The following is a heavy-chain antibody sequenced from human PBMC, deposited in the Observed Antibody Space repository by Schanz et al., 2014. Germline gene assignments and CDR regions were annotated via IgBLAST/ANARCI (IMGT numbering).Heavy chain of an antibody. CDR2: ISGGGGTT. CDR3: AKYRGYYRVSGSYRELEY. Sequence: DVQLLESGGGLVQPGGSLRLSCAASGITFSSHSFNWVRQAPGKGLEWVSAISGGGGTTYYTDSVKGRFTISRDNSKNTLYLQMNSLRPEDTAVYYCAKYRGYYRVSGSYRELEYWGQGTLVTVSS. CDR1: GITFSSHS. J-gene: IGHJ4*02. D-gene: IGHD3-10*01. V-gene: IGHV3-23*01.